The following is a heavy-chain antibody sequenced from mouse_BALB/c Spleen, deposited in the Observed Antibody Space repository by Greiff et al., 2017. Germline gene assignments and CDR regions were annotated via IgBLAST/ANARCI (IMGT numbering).Heavy chain of an antibody. D-gene: IGHD1-2*01. V-gene: IGHV2-9-2*01. CDR2: IWTGGGT. J-gene: IGHJ4*01. CDR1: GFSLTSYD. CDR3: VRELRLRYYAMDY. Sequence: VKLVESGPGLVAPSQSLSITCTVSGFSLTSYDISWIRQPPGKGLEWLGVIWTGGGTNYNSAFMSRLSISKDNSKSQVFLKMNSLQTDDTAIYYCVRELRLRYYAMDYWGQGTSVTVSS.